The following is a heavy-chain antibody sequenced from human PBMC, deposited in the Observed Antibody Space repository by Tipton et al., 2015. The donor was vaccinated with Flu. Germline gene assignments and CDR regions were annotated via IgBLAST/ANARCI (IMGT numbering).Heavy chain of an antibody. CDR1: SYSINSDYY. CDR2: IFHTGST. J-gene: IGHJ4*02. Sequence: LRLSCTVSSYSINSDYYWGWIRQPPGKGLEWIGNIFHTGSTYYNPSLKSRVTISVDRSKNQFSLKLTSVTAADTAVYYCARVSYRYYYDSSGYGDWGQGTLVTVSS. CDR3: ARVSYRYYYDSSGYGD. D-gene: IGHD3-22*01. V-gene: IGHV4-38-2*02.